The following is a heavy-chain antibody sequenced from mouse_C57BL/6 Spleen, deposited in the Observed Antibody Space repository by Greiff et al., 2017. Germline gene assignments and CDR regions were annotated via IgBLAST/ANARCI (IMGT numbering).Heavy chain of an antibody. CDR2: IDPEDGDT. V-gene: IGHV14-2*01. CDR1: GFNINDYY. Sequence: EVQLQQSGAELVKPGASVKLSCTASGFNINDYYMHWVKQRPEQGLEWIGRIDPEDGDTKYAQNFQGKATITADTSSNTAYLQLSSLTSEDAAVYYCAGGCGSSYGVIDYWGQGTTLTVSS. CDR3: AGGCGSSYGVIDY. D-gene: IGHD1-1*01. J-gene: IGHJ2*01.